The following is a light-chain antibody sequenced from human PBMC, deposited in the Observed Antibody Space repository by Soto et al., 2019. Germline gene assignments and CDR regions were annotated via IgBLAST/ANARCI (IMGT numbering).Light chain of an antibody. V-gene: IGKV3-15*01. CDR2: GAS. CDR1: QRVSSN. J-gene: IGKJ1*01. CDR3: QQYNNWRQT. Sequence: IVMTQSPATLSFSPCERTTLSCRASQRVSSNVAWYQQKPGQAPRLLLYGASARATGVPARFSGSGSGTQFTLTISSLQSEDFAVYYCQQYNNWRQTFGQGTKVDI.